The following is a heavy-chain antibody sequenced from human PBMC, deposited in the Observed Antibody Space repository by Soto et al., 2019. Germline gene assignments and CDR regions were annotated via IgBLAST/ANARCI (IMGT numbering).Heavy chain of an antibody. CDR2: IDPSDSYT. CDR1: GYSFTSYW. J-gene: IGHJ6*02. Sequence: GESLKISCKGSGYSFTSYWISWVRQMPGKGLEWMGRIDPSDSYTNYSPSFQGHVTISADKSISTAYLQWSSLKASDTAMYYCARHYDSSGYYISYYYYGVDVWGQGTTVTVSS. V-gene: IGHV5-10-1*01. CDR3: ARHYDSSGYYISYYYYGVDV. D-gene: IGHD3-22*01.